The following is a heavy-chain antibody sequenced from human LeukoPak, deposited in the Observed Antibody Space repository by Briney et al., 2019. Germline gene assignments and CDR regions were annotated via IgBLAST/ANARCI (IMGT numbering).Heavy chain of an antibody. J-gene: IGHJ6*03. D-gene: IGHD3-22*01. CDR3: ARDQVVVIGRNYYYYMDV. V-gene: IGHV3-7*01. CDR2: IKKAGGEK. CDR1: GFTCSSYW. Sequence: PGGSLRLSCAASGFTCSSYWLSWVRQAPAKGLEWVANIKKAGGEKYYVDSVKGRFTISRDNAKNSLYLQMNSLRAEDTAVYYCARDQVVVIGRNYYYYMDVWGKGTTVTVSS.